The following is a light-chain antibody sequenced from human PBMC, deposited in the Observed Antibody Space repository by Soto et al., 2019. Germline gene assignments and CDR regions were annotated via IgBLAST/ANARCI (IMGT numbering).Light chain of an antibody. V-gene: IGKV1-39*01. CDR2: AAS. CDR3: HQCYITPYT. CDR1: QSISVH. J-gene: IGKJ2*01. Sequence: DIQMTQSPSSLSASVGDTVTITCRASQSISVHLNWYQQKPGKVPKLLIYAASNLQSGVPLRFSGSGSETDFALTISSLQPEDFATYYCHQCYITPYTFGQGTKLEIK.